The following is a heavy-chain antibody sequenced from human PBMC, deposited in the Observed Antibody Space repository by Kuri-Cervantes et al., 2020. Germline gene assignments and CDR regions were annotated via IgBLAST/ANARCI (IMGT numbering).Heavy chain of an antibody. D-gene: IGHD6-19*01. CDR1: GFTFDDYA. V-gene: IGHV3-9*01. CDR3: AKDFYQWLVYYYYYYGMDV. J-gene: IGHJ6*02. CDR2: ISWNSGSI. Sequence: SLKISCAASGFTFDDYAMHWVRQAPGKGLEWVSGISWNSGSIGYADSVKGRFTISRDNAKNSLYLQMNSLRAEDTAVYYCAKDFYQWLVYYYYYYGMDVWGQGTTVTVSS.